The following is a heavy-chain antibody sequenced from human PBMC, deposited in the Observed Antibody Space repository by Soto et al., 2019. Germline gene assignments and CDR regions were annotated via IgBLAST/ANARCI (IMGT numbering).Heavy chain of an antibody. V-gene: IGHV1-46*03. J-gene: IGHJ4*02. Sequence: ASVKVSCKASGYTFTSYYMHWVRQAPGQGLEWMGIINPSGGSTSYAQKFQGRVTMTRDTSTSTVYMELSSLRSEDTAVYYCARDFQDSSGYYPNSRFDYWGQGTLVTVSS. CDR2: INPSGGST. CDR3: ARDFQDSSGYYPNSRFDY. CDR1: GYTFTSYY. D-gene: IGHD3-22*01.